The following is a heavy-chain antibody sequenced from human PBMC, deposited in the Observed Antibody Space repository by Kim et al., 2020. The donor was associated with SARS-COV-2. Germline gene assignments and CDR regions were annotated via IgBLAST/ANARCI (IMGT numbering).Heavy chain of an antibody. CDR3: ARGIRGSGSYALDP. J-gene: IGHJ5*02. Sequence: GGSLRLSCAASEFTFSTYAMHWVRQAPGKGLEWVALTSYDGDNKYYADSVKGRITISRDNSKNTLYLEMNSLRVEDTAVYYCARGIRGSGSYALDPWGQGTLVTVSS. D-gene: IGHD3-10*01. CDR1: EFTFSTYA. CDR2: TSYDGDNK. V-gene: IGHV3-30*04.